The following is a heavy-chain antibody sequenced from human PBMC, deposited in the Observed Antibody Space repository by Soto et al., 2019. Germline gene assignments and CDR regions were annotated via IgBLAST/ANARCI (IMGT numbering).Heavy chain of an antibody. V-gene: IGHV3-30*18. CDR3: AKGGVATIDYYYYYGRDV. CDR2: ISYDGSNK. CDR1: GFTFSSYG. Sequence: QVQLVESGGGVVQPGRSLRLSCAASGFTFSSYGMHWVRQAPGKGLEWVAVISYDGSNKYYADSVKGRFTISRDNFKNTLYLQMNSLRAEDTGVYYCAKGGVATIDYYYYYGRDVWGQGTTVTVSS. D-gene: IGHD5-12*01. J-gene: IGHJ6*02.